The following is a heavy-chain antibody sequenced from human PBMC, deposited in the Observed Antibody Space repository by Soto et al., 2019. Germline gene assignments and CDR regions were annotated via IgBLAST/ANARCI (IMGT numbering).Heavy chain of an antibody. V-gene: IGHV1-18*01. CDR2: ISAYNGNT. D-gene: IGHD3-10*01. CDR1: GYTFTSYG. J-gene: IGHJ5*02. CDR3: ARDMVRGPVGWFDP. Sequence: QVQLVQSGAEVKKPGASVKVSCKASGYTFTSYGISWVRQAPGQGLEWMGWISAYNGNTNYAQKLQGRVTMTTDTPTRTASLELRSLRSDDTAVYDCARDMVRGPVGWFDPWGQGTLVTVSS.